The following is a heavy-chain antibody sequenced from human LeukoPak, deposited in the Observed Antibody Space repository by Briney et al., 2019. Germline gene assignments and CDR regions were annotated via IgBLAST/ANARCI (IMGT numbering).Heavy chain of an antibody. V-gene: IGHV4-34*01. CDR1: RGSFSGYS. CDR2: INHSGSP. D-gene: IGHD5-24*01. Sequence: PSETLSLTCAVYRGSFSGYSWSWIRQPPRKGREWIGEINHSGSPTYTPPLKSRVTISVDTSKNQFSLKLSSATAADTAVYYCARHFVYREGYNMDYWGQGTLVSVSS. CDR3: ARHFVYREGYNMDY. J-gene: IGHJ4*02.